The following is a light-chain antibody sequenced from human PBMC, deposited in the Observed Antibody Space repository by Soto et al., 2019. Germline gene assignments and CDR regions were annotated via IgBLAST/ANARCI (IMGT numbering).Light chain of an antibody. Sequence: QSALTQPAPVSGSPGQSITISCTGTSSDIGAYNHVSWYQQYPGKAPTLMIYEVTNRPSGVSSRFSGSKSGNTASLTISGLQAEDEGDYYCSSYTTSDTWVFGGGTKVPS. CDR2: EVT. V-gene: IGLV2-14*01. J-gene: IGLJ3*02. CDR1: SSDIGAYNH. CDR3: SSYTTSDTWV.